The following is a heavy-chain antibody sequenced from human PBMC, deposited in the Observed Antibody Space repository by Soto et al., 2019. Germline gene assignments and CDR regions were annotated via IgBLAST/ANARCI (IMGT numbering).Heavy chain of an antibody. D-gene: IGHD2-15*01. Sequence: GSLRLSCEVSGFTFSTHGMHWVRQAPVKGLEWVAGTSYDGTNKYYARSVQGRFTISRENSMKTLYLQMNSLRTEDTAVYYCAKDLSGARWYYDALDVWGQGTTVTVSS. CDR3: AKDLSGARWYYDALDV. CDR1: GFTFSTHG. V-gene: IGHV3-30*18. J-gene: IGHJ6*02. CDR2: TSYDGTNK.